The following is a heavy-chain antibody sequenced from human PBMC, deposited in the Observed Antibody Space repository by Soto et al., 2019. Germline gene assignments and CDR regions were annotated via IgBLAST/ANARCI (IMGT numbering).Heavy chain of an antibody. J-gene: IGHJ3*02. CDR1: GYTFTSYD. D-gene: IGHD2-15*01. CDR3: ARELGYCSCNSCYGGAFDI. V-gene: IGHV1-8*01. CDR2: MNPNSGNT. Sequence: GASVKVSCKASGYTFTSYDINWVLQATGQGLEWMGWMNPNSGNTGYAQKFQGRVTMTRNTSISTAYMELSSLRSEDTAVYYCARELGYCSCNSCYGGAFDIWGQGTMVTVSS.